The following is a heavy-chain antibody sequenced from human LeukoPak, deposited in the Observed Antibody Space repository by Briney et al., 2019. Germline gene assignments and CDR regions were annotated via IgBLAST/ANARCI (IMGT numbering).Heavy chain of an antibody. CDR2: INPNSGGT. CDR1: GYTFTGYY. CDR3: ARGPTRYCSGGSCYFKSRYYFDY. Sequence: ASVTVSCKASGYTFTGYYMHWVRQAPGQGLGWVGWINPNSGGTNYAQKFQGRVNMTRDTAISTDYMELSRLRSDDTAVYYCARGPTRYCSGGSCYFKSRYYFDYWGQGTLVTVSS. D-gene: IGHD2-15*01. V-gene: IGHV1-2*02. J-gene: IGHJ4*02.